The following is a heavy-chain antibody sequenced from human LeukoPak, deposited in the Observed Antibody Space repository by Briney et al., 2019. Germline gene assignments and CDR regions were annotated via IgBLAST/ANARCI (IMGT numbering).Heavy chain of an antibody. D-gene: IGHD7-27*01. Sequence: SETLSLTCTVSGCSISPYYWSWLRQPLGKGLEWIGYVSYSGSINYNPSLKTLKSRVTMSVATSKNQFSLKLSSVTASDTAVYYCARREGRGDNYLDFWGQGALVTVSS. V-gene: IGHV4-59*08. CDR3: ARREGRGDNYLDF. CDR2: VSYSGSI. J-gene: IGHJ4*02. CDR1: GCSISPYY.